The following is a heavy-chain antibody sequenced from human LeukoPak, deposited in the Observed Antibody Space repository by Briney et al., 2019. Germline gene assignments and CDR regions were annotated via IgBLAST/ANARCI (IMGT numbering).Heavy chain of an antibody. Sequence: PGGSLRLSCAASGFTFSSYSMNWVRQAPGKGLEWVSSISSSSSYIYYADSVKGRFTISRDNAKNSLYLQMNSLGAEDTAVYYCARVKNMWGSNDAFDIWGQGTMVTVSS. D-gene: IGHD7-27*01. CDR2: ISSSSSYI. CDR1: GFTFSSYS. V-gene: IGHV3-21*01. CDR3: ARVKNMWGSNDAFDI. J-gene: IGHJ3*02.